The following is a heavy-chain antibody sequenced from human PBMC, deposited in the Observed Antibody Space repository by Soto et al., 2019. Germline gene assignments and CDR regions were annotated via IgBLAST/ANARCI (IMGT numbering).Heavy chain of an antibody. Sequence: PSQTLSLTCVISGDSVSNTSVAWHWIRQSPSRGLEWLGRTYFRSKWFNDYAVSVQNRMTINPDTSRNQFSLQLDSVTPEDTAVSYCVCDRGTQIACFDYSVQGILVTLSS. J-gene: IGHJ4*02. CDR3: VCDRGTQIACFDY. V-gene: IGHV6-1*01. CDR1: GDSVSNTSVA. D-gene: IGHD3-10*01. CDR2: TYFRSKWFN.